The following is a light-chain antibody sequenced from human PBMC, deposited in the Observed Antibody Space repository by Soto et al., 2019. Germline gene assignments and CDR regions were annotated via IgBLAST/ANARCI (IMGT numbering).Light chain of an antibody. CDR1: SSYVVGYNY. V-gene: IGLV2-14*01. CDR3: SSYTTRSTYV. CDR2: DVS. Sequence: QSALTQPASVSGSPGQSITISCTGTSSYVVGYNYVSWYQQHPGKAPKLMIYDVSNRPSGVSNRFSGSKPSNTASLTISRLHAEDEADYYCSSYTTRSTYVLGTGTKLTVL. J-gene: IGLJ1*01.